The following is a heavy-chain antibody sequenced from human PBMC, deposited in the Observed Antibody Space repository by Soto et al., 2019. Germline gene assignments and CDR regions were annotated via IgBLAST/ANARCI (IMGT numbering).Heavy chain of an antibody. CDR1: GFTFSGYE. V-gene: IGHV3-48*03. J-gene: IGHJ4*02. D-gene: IGHD1-26*01. CDR3: ATGVSYFIL. CDR2: ISSSGSTI. Sequence: GGSLRLSCAASGFTFSGYEVNWVRQAPGKGLEWVSYISSSGSTIYYADSVKGRFTISRDNAKNSLYLQMNSLRGEDTALYYCATGVSYFILWGQGTLVTVSS.